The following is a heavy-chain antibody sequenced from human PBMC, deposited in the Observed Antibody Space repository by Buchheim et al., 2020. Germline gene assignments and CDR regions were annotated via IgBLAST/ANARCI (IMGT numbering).Heavy chain of an antibody. J-gene: IGHJ2*01. CDR3: AKLMRGPWNFDL. V-gene: IGHV3-7*01. D-gene: IGHD2-8*01. CDR1: GFTFSSSW. CDR2: INQDGGEK. Sequence: EVQLVESGGGLVQPGGSLRLSCVASGFTFSSSWMSWVRQVPGKGLEWVANINQDGGEKSYVTSVTGRLTISRDNGQHSLSLQLSRLRVEDTAVYYCAKLMRGPWNFDLWGRGTL.